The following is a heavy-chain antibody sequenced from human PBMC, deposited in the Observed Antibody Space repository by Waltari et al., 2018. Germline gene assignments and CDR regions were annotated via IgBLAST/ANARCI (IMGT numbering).Heavy chain of an antibody. CDR2: ISPTGST. CDR1: GDSVSSYY. J-gene: IGHJ3*02. CDR3: ARDRDGYQGNAFDI. Sequence: QVQLKESGPGLVKPSETLSLTCSVSGDSVSSYYWSWIRQPAGKGLEWIGRISPTGSTDYKPSLKSRLSITVDTSKNHFSLSLNSVTAADTAVYYCARDRDGYQGNAFDIWGQGTMVTVSS. V-gene: IGHV4-4*07. D-gene: IGHD5-12*01.